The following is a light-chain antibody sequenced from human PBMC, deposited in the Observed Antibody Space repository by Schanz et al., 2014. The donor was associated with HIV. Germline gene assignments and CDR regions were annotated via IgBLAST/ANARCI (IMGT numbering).Light chain of an antibody. J-gene: IGKJ1*01. Sequence: IVLTQSPGTLSLSPGERATLSCRASQSVSSSYLAWYQQKPGQPPRLLIYDAINRATGIPARFSGRGSGTDFTLTISRLESEDFAVYYCQQYATSPWTFGQGTKVEIK. CDR1: QSVSSSY. CDR2: DAI. V-gene: IGKV3-20*01. CDR3: QQYATSPWT.